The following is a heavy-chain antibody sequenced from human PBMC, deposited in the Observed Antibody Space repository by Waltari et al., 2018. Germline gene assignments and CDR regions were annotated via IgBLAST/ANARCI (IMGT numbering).Heavy chain of an antibody. J-gene: IGHJ4*02. D-gene: IGHD4-17*01. CDR1: GYTLNAFY. CDR3: AREGDYGSYFEF. CDR2: INPHSGAT. V-gene: IGHV1-2*02. Sequence: QAHLVLSGAELKKPGASVKVSCTALGYTLNAFYIHWVRQAPGQGPEWLGWINPHSGATRYARQFQGRVTLTADRAIDTAYMELNSLKSDDTAMYYCAREGDYGSYFEFGGQGTLVTVSS.